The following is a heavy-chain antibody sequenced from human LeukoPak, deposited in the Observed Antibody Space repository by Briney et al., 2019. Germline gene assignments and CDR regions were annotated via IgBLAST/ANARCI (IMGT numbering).Heavy chain of an antibody. Sequence: ASETLSLTCTVSGGSISRYYWSWIRQPPGKGLEWIGYIYYSGSTNYNPSLKSRVTISVDTSKNQFSLKLSSVTAADTAVYYCARLQSGYSSGWHFDYWGQGILVTVSS. D-gene: IGHD6-19*01. V-gene: IGHV4-59*08. J-gene: IGHJ4*02. CDR2: IYYSGST. CDR3: ARLQSGYSSGWHFDY. CDR1: GGSISRYY.